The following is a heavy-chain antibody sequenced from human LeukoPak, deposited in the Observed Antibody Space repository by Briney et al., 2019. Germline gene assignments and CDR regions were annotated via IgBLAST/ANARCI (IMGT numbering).Heavy chain of an antibody. CDR1: GFTFSSYS. V-gene: IGHV3-21*01. CDR3: ARDRIDSAGYYNWGGNDAFDI. D-gene: IGHD3-9*01. Sequence: KSGGSLRLSCAASGFTFSSYSMNWVRQAPGKGLEWVSSISSSSSYIYYADSVKGRFTISRDNAKNSLYLQMNSLRAEDTAVYYCARDRIDSAGYYNWGGNDAFDIWGQGTMVTVSS. CDR2: ISSSSSYI. J-gene: IGHJ3*02.